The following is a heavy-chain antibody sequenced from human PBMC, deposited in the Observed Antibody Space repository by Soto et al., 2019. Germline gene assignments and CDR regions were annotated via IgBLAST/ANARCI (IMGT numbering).Heavy chain of an antibody. CDR1: GGIFSSYA. CDR3: RHYFYGMDV. J-gene: IGHJ6*02. V-gene: IGHV1-69*12. Sequence: QVQLVQSGAEVKRPGSSVKVSCKASGGIFSSYAVTWVRQDPGQGLEWMGGIISIFATVNYAQKFQGRVTITADESTSTAYMELSSLTSEDTAVYYCRHYFYGMDVWGQGTTVTVSS. CDR2: IISIFATV.